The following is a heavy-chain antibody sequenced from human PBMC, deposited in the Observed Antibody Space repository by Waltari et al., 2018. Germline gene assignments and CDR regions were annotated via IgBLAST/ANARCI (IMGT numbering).Heavy chain of an antibody. CDR2: IYYSGST. V-gene: IGHV4-39*01. J-gene: IGHJ4*02. CDR1: GRSISSSSYY. CDR3: ARHATNFWSGYPHFDY. D-gene: IGHD3-3*01. Sequence: LSLTCTVSGRSISSSSYYWGWIRQPPGKGLEWIGSIYYSGSTYYNPSLKSLVTISVDTPKNQFSLKLSSVTAADTAVYYCARHATNFWSGYPHFDYWGQGTLVTVSS.